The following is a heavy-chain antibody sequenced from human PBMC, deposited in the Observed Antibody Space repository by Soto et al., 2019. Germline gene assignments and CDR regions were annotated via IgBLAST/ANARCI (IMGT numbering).Heavy chain of an antibody. J-gene: IGHJ4*02. Sequence: GGSLRLSCAASGFTFSTYAMSWVRQAPGKGLEWVSTIRGSGGSTDYADSVKGRFIISRDNSKNTLYLQMNSLRAEDTAVYYCAKARTTTAPGTFVYWGQGTLVTVSS. CDR1: GFTFSTYA. CDR2: IRGSGGST. CDR3: AKARTTTAPGTFVY. V-gene: IGHV3-23*01. D-gene: IGHD1-1*01.